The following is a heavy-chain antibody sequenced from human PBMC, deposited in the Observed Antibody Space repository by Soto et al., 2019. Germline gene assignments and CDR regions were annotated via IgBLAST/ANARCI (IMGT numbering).Heavy chain of an antibody. D-gene: IGHD3-16*02. Sequence: GGSLRLSCAASGFTFSRYGMHWVRQAPGKGLEWVAVIWYDGSNKYYADSVKGRFTISRDNSKNTLYLQMNSLRAEDTAVYYCARNDYVWGSYRPILDYWGQGTLVTVSS. CDR3: ARNDYVWGSYRPILDY. CDR1: GFTFSRYG. CDR2: IWYDGSNK. J-gene: IGHJ4*02. V-gene: IGHV3-33*01.